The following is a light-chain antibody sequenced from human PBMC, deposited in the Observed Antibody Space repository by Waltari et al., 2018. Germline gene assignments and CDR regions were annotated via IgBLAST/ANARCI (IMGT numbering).Light chain of an antibody. J-gene: IGKJ1*01. CDR2: GAS. CDR1: QSVSSRC. V-gene: IGKV3-20*01. Sequence: EIVLTQSPGTLSLSPGERVTLSCRASQSVSSRCLAWYQQKPGQGPRLLIYGASSRATGIQDRFSGSGSGTDFTLSISRLEPEDFAVYSCQQYGSSPETFGQGTKLEIK. CDR3: QQYGSSPET.